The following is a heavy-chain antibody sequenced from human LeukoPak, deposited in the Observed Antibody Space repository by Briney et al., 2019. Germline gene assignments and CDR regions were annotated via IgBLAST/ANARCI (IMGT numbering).Heavy chain of an antibody. J-gene: IGHJ3*02. D-gene: IGHD3-16*02. V-gene: IGHV3-23*01. CDR1: GFTFNMYA. CDR2: IGGSGGST. CDR3: ARQIEGGYHAFDI. Sequence: GGSLRLSCAPSGFTFNMYAMSWVRQAPGKGLEWVSTIGGSGGSTFYADSVKGRFTISRDNSKNTLYLQVNSLRAEDTAVYYCARQIEGGYHAFDIWGQGTMVPVSS.